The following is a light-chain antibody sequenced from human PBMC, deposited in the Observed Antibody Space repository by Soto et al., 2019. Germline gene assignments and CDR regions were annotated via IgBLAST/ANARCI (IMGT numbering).Light chain of an antibody. Sequence: QSALTQPPSASGSPGQSVTISCTGTSSDVGDNYVSSYQQHLGKAPKLIIYEVSQRPSGVPDRFSGSKSGNTASLTVSGLQTEDEADYYCSAYAGSNNFVFGSGTKVTVL. CDR2: EVS. CDR1: SSDVGDNY. V-gene: IGLV2-8*01. CDR3: SAYAGSNNFV. J-gene: IGLJ1*01.